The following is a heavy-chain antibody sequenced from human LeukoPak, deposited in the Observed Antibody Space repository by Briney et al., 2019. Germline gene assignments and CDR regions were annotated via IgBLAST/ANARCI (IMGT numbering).Heavy chain of an antibody. CDR2: IYTSGST. CDR1: GGSISSYY. CDR3: ARAGYCSSTSCSRFDP. Sequence: SETLSLTCTVSGGSISSYYWSWIRQPAGKGLEWIGRIYTSGSTNYNPSLKSRVTMSVDTSKNQFSLKLSSVTAADTAVYYCARAGYCSSTSCSRFDPWGQGTLVTVSS. V-gene: IGHV4-4*07. D-gene: IGHD2-2*01. J-gene: IGHJ5*02.